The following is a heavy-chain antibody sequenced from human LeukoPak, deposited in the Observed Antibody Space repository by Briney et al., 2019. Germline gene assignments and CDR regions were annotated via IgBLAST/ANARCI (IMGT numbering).Heavy chain of an antibody. CDR1: GFTVSSNY. Sequence: GGSLRLSCAASGFTVSSNYMSWVRQAPGKGLEWVSVIYSGGSTYYADSVKGRFTISRDNSKNTLYLQMNSLRAEDTAVYYCARGLQNNYYDSSGYYSGYWVGFDYWGQGTLVTVSS. CDR2: IYSGGST. V-gene: IGHV3-66*01. D-gene: IGHD3-22*01. J-gene: IGHJ4*02. CDR3: ARGLQNNYYDSSGYYSGYWVGFDY.